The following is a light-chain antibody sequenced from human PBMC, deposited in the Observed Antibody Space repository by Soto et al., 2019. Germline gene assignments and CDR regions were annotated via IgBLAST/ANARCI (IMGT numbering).Light chain of an antibody. CDR1: SSNIGNND. CDR3: GTWDNSLTPGRV. CDR2: DNN. Sequence: QSVLTQPPSVSAAPGQKVTISCSGSSSNIGNNDVSWYQQFPGTAPKLLVYDNNRRASGIPDRFSGSKTGTSATLGITGLQTGDEADYYCGTWDNSLTPGRVFGGGTQLTVL. J-gene: IGLJ3*02. V-gene: IGLV1-51*01.